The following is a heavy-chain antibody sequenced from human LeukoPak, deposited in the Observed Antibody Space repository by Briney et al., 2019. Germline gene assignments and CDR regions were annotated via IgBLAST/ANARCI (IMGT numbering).Heavy chain of an antibody. CDR2: IYYSGST. J-gene: IGHJ6*03. CDR1: GGSISSYY. Sequence: PSETPSLTCTVSGGSISSYYWSWIRQPPGKGLEWIGYIYYSGSTNYNPSLKSRVTISVDTSKNQFSLRLSSVTAADTAVYYCARGTRGDYVYHRGNFRRMVYYYYMDVWGKGTTVTVSS. CDR3: ARGTRGDYVYHRGNFRRMVYYYYMDV. V-gene: IGHV4-59*01. D-gene: IGHD4-17*01.